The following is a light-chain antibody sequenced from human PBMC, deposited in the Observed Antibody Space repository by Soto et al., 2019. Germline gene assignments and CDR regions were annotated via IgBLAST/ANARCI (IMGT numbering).Light chain of an antibody. Sequence: QSALTQPASVSGSPGQSITISCTGTSSDVGAYNFVSWYQQHPGKVPKLMIFDVSSRPSGVSDRFSGSKSGNTASLTISGLPAEEEGAYYCSSYTSSSTHVFGSGTKVTVL. J-gene: IGLJ1*01. CDR1: SSDVGAYNF. CDR2: DVS. V-gene: IGLV2-14*03. CDR3: SSYTSSSTHV.